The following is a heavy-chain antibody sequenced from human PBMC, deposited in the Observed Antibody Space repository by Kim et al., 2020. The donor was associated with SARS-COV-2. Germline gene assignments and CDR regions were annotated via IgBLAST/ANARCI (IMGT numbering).Heavy chain of an antibody. V-gene: IGHV3-49*03. CDR2: IRSKAYGGTT. CDR1: GFTFGDYA. D-gene: IGHD3-10*01. J-gene: IGHJ4*02. CDR3: TREIRALLWFGESPFDY. Sequence: GGSLRLSCTASGFTFGDYAMSWFRQAPGKGLEWVGFIRSKAYGGTTEYAASVKGRFTISRDDSKSIAYLQMNSLKTEDTAVYYCTREIRALLWFGESPFDYWGQGTLVTVSS.